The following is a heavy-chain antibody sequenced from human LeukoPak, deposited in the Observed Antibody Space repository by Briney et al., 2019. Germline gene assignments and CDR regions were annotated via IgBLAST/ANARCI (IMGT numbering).Heavy chain of an antibody. CDR2: INPNSGGT. CDR3: ARTIVLMVYAIVGFDY. V-gene: IGHV1-2*02. CDR1: GYTFTGYY. Sequence: ASVKVSCKASGYTFTGYYMHWVRQAPGQGLEWMGWINPNSGGTNYAQKLQGRVTMTTDTSTSTAYMKLRSLRSDDTAVYYCARTIVLMVYAIVGFDYWGQGTLVTVSS. D-gene: IGHD2-8*01. J-gene: IGHJ4*02.